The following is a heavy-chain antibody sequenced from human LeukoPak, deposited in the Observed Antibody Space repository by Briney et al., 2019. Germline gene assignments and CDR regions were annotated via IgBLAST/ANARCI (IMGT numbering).Heavy chain of an antibody. CDR3: ARTRLVVTAIQGNYYDMDV. V-gene: IGHV2-70*01. D-gene: IGHD2-21*02. CDR2: IDWDDDK. Sequence: ESGPALVQPPPPLTLTCTFSGFSLSTTTMCVSWIRQPPGKALEWLPPIDWDDDKYYSTSLKTRLTISKDTSKNHVVLTMTNMDPVDTATYYCARTRLVVTAIQGNYYDMDVWGQGTTVTVSS. CDR1: GFSLSTTTMC. J-gene: IGHJ6*02.